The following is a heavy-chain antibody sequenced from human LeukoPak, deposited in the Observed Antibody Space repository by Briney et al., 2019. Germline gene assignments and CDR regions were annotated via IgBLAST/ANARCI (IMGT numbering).Heavy chain of an antibody. J-gene: IGHJ4*02. CDR3: ARGSSSSWYKYFFDY. V-gene: IGHV1-2*02. CDR2: INPDSGGT. D-gene: IGHD6-13*01. Sequence: ASVKVSCEASGYTLTGYYMHWVRQAPGQGLEWMGWINPDSGGTKYAQKFQGRVIMTRDTSISTAYMELSRLRSDDTAVYYCARGSSSSWYKYFFDYWGQGTPVTVSS. CDR1: GYTLTGYY.